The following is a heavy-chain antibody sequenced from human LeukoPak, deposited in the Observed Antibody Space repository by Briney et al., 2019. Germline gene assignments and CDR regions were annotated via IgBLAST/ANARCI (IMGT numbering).Heavy chain of an antibody. D-gene: IGHD3-22*01. CDR1: GFTFSSYA. CDR3: ARHSTTMIVPF. V-gene: IGHV4-39*01. Sequence: NPGGSLRLSCAASGFTFSSYAMSWVRQPPGKGLEWIGSIYYSGSTYYNPSLKSRVTISVDTSKNQLSLKMSSVTAADTAVYYCARHSTTMIVPFWGQGTLVTVSS. CDR2: IYYSGST. J-gene: IGHJ4*02.